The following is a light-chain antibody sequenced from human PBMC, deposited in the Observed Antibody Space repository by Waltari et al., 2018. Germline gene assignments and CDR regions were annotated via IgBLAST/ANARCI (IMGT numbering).Light chain of an antibody. V-gene: IGKV3-20*01. Sequence: VLTQSPGTLSLSPGETATLSCRASQSIRKYLVWYQQRPGHAPRLLIYAASTRATGVPDRFSGSGYGTDCTLTISRLEPEDCAVYYCQNHERLPATFGQGTKVEIK. CDR2: AAS. CDR3: QNHERLPAT. J-gene: IGKJ1*01. CDR1: QSIRKY.